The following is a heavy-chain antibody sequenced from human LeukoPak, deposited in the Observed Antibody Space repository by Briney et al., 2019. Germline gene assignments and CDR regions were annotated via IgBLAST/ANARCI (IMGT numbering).Heavy chain of an antibody. CDR3: ARCPYSNYAVYYYMDV. D-gene: IGHD4-11*01. V-gene: IGHV1-69*05. CDR1: GGTFSSYA. Sequence: SVKVSCKASGGTFSSYAISWVRQAPGQGLEWMGGIIPIFGTANYAQKFQGRVTITTDESTSTAYMELSSLRSEDTAVYYCARCPYSNYAVYYYMDVWGKGTTVTVSS. J-gene: IGHJ6*03. CDR2: IIPIFGTA.